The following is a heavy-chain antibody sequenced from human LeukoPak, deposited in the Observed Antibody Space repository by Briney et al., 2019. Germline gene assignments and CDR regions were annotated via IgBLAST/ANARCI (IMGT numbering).Heavy chain of an antibody. CDR3: ARDRLGATTSWFDP. CDR2: INPNSGGT. D-gene: IGHD1-26*01. CDR1: GGTFSSYA. Sequence: GASVKVSCKASGGTFSSYAISWVRQAPGQGLEWMGRINPNSGGTNYAQKFQGRVTMTRDTSISTAYMELSRLRSDDTAVYYCARDRLGATTSWFDPWGQGTLVTVSS. V-gene: IGHV1-2*06. J-gene: IGHJ5*02.